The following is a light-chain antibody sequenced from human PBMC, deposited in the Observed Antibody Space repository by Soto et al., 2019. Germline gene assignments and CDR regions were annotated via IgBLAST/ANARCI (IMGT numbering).Light chain of an antibody. Sequence: QSVLTQPPSASGTPGQRVTISCSGGSSNIGSNIVNWYQQLPGAAPKLLIYNNNQRPSGVPDRLSGSKSGTSASLAISGLQSEDEAHYYCAAWDDSLNGPVFGGGTELTVL. J-gene: IGLJ2*01. CDR3: AAWDDSLNGPV. CDR1: SSNIGSNI. CDR2: NNN. V-gene: IGLV1-44*01.